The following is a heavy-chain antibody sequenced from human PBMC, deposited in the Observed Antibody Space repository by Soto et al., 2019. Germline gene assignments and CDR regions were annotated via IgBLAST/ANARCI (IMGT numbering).Heavy chain of an antibody. Sequence: ASVKVSCKASGYTFTSYDINWVRQATGQGLEWMGWMNPNSGNTGYAQKFQGRVTMTRNTSISTAYMELSSLRSEDTAVYYCARCASHYDFWSGFYYYYYMDVWGKGTTVTVSS. CDR2: MNPNSGNT. J-gene: IGHJ6*03. V-gene: IGHV1-8*01. CDR1: GYTFTSYD. D-gene: IGHD3-3*01. CDR3: ARCASHYDFWSGFYYYYYMDV.